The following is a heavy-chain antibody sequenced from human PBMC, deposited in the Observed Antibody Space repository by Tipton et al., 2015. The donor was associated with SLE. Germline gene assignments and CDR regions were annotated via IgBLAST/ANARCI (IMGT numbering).Heavy chain of an antibody. V-gene: IGHV3-30*02. CDR1: GFTFNKCG. J-gene: IGHJ6*02. CDR3: ATDPLYGLDV. CDR2: IRFDGSNK. Sequence: SGFTFNKCGMNWVRQAPGKGLEWVAFIRFDGSNKYFADFVKGRFTISRDNSKNTLSLQMNSLRLEDTAVYYCATDPLYGLDVWGQGTTVAVSS.